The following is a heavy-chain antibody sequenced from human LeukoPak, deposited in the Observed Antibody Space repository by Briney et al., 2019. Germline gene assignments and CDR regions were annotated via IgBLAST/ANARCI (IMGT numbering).Heavy chain of an antibody. CDR2: IYWDGNK. V-gene: IGHV2-5*02. CDR3: ARRGSGYRGTWLPYFDF. CDR1: GFSLSPNGVG. J-gene: IGHJ4*02. D-gene: IGHD6-13*01. Sequence: SGPTLVNPTQTLTLTYTFSGFSLSPNGVGVGWIRQPPGKALEWLALIYWDGNKRYSPTLKSRLTITKDTSKNQVVLTMTNMDPLDTATYYCARRGSGYRGTWLPYFDFWGQGTLVTVSS.